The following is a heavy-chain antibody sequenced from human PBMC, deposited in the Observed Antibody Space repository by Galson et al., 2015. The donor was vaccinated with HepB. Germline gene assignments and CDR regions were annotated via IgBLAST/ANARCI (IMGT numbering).Heavy chain of an antibody. J-gene: IGHJ4*02. V-gene: IGHV3-21*06. CDR3: ARARNRGGYSGYDFGY. D-gene: IGHD5-12*01. Sequence: SLRLSCAASRFAFSSYSMTWVRQAPGKGLERVSSISSSTTYMYYAESAKGRFTISRDNAKNSVYLQMNSLRAEDTAVYYCARARNRGGYSGYDFGYWGQGTLVTVSS. CDR2: ISSSTTYM. CDR1: RFAFSSYS.